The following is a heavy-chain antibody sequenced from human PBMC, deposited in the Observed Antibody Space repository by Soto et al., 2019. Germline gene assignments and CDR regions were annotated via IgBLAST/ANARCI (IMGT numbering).Heavy chain of an antibody. CDR3: PSLNCHRTQCVPLDP. CDR2: IFLSGTS. D-gene: IGHD2-15*01. CDR1: GGSISDDTYY. J-gene: IGHJ5*02. V-gene: IGHV4-39*01. Sequence: QLQLQQSGPGLVKPSETLSLTCTVSGGSISDDTYYWGWIRQPPGKGLEWIGSIFLSGTSSYHPSPKSRGSMSLDTAKKQLSLRFPAWTPAARAVYSCPSLNCHRTQCVPLDPWGQGTLFIISS.